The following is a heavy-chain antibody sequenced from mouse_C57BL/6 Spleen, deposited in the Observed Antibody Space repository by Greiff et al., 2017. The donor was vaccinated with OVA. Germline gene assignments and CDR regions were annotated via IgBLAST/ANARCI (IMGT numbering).Heavy chain of an antibody. CDR1: GFSLTSYG. D-gene: IGHD1-1*01. J-gene: IGHJ4*01. Sequence: VQLQQSGPGLVQPSQSLSITCTVSGFSLTSYGVHWVRQSPGKGLEWLGVIWRGGSTDYNAAFMSRLSITKDNSKSQVFFKMNSLQADDTAIYDCAKNRLTYYGSSYGAMDYWGQGTSVTVSS. CDR3: AKNRLTYYGSSYGAMDY. CDR2: IWRGGST. V-gene: IGHV2-5*01.